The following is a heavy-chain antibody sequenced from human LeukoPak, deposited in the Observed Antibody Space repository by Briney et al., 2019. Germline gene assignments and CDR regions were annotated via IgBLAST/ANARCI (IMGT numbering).Heavy chain of an antibody. CDR3: ARDPLSSGYYYGARAEYFQH. J-gene: IGHJ1*01. CDR2: IYYSGST. D-gene: IGHD3-22*01. V-gene: IGHV4-59*01. Sequence: PSETLSLTCTVSGGSISSYYWSWIRQPPGKGLEWIGYIYYSGSTNYNPSLKSRVTISVDTSKNQFSLKLSSVTAADTAVYYCARDPLSSGYYYGARAEYFQHWGQGTLVTVSS. CDR1: GGSISSYY.